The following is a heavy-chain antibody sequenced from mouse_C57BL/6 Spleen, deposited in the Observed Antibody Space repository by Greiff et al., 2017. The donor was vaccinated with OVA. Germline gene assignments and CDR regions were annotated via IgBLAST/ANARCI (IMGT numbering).Heavy chain of an antibody. D-gene: IGHD3-3*01. J-gene: IGHJ2*01. CDR1: GYTFTSYW. Sequence: QVQLKQSGTELVKPGASVKLSCKASGYTFTSYWMHWVKQRPGQGLEWIGNINPSNGGTNYNEKFKSKATLTVDKSSSTAYMQLSSLTSEDSAVYYCARDEGRSYFDYWGQGTTLTVSS. CDR2: INPSNGGT. V-gene: IGHV1-53*01. CDR3: ARDEGRSYFDY.